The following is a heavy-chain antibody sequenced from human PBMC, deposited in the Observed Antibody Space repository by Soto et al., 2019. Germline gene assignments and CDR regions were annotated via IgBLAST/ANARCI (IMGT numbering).Heavy chain of an antibody. CDR2: IYSGGST. D-gene: IGHD1-26*01. CDR1: GFTVNNNY. CDR3: ARAPSGSYYFDS. V-gene: IGHV3-53*01. Sequence: GGSLRLSCAASGFTVNNNYMGWVRQAPGKGLEWVSVIYSGGSTYYADSVKGRFTISRDNSKNTLYLQMNSLRAEDTAVFYCARAPSGSYYFDSWGQGTLVTVS. J-gene: IGHJ4*02.